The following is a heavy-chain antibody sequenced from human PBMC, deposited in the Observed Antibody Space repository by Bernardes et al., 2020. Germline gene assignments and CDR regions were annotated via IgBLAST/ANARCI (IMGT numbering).Heavy chain of an antibody. V-gene: IGHV4-61*01. J-gene: IGHJ3*01. CDR2: VEYDGTT. CDR3: ARGDMGTVPPHGFDL. Sequence: SETLSLTCAVSGESVVRGHQYWSWIRQTPEKGLEWIGYVEYDGTTDYNPSFRSRVTISIDTSKNQFSLDLYSVTAADTATFYCARGDMGTVPPHGFDLWGPGTKVTVS. CDR1: GESVVRGHQY. D-gene: IGHD2-21*02.